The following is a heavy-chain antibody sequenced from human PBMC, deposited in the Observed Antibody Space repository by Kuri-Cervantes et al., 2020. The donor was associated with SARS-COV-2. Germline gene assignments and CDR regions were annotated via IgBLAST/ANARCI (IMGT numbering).Heavy chain of an antibody. CDR2: ISAYNGDT. V-gene: IGHV1-18*01. CDR1: GYSFTNYH. J-gene: IGHJ6*02. Sequence: ASVKVSCKASGYSFTNYHITWVRQAPGQGLEWVGWISAYNGDTNYAQKFQGRVTMTTDSSTSTAYMELTTLRSDDTAVYYCARDRGSSGWSWVYYYYYGMDVWGQGTTVTVSS. CDR3: ARDRGSSGWSWVYYYYYGMDV. D-gene: IGHD6-19*01.